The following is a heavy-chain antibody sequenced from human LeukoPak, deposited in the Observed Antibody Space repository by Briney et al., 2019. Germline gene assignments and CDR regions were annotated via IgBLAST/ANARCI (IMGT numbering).Heavy chain of an antibody. Sequence: PGRSLRLSCAASGFTFSSYAMHWVRQAPGKGLEWVAVISYDGSNKYYADSVKGRFTISRDNSKNTLYLQMNSLRAEDTAVYYCARDRGYCSGGSCYRSNWFDPWGQGTLVTVSS. CDR2: ISYDGSNK. D-gene: IGHD2-15*01. V-gene: IGHV3-30-3*01. CDR1: GFTFSSYA. CDR3: ARDRGYCSGGSCYRSNWFDP. J-gene: IGHJ5*02.